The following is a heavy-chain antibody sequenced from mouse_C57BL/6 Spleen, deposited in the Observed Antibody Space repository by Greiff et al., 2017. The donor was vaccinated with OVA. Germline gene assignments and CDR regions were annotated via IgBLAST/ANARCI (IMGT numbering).Heavy chain of an antibody. CDR1: GYTFTDYE. CDR3: TREEKLLRYPDY. Sequence: VQRVESGAELVRPGASVTLSCKASGYTFTDYEMHWVKQTPVHGLEWIGAIDPETGGTAYNQKFKGKAILTADKSSSTAYMELRSLTSEDSAVYYCTREEKLLRYPDYWGQGTTLTVSS. D-gene: IGHD1-1*01. J-gene: IGHJ2*01. V-gene: IGHV1-15*01. CDR2: IDPETGGT.